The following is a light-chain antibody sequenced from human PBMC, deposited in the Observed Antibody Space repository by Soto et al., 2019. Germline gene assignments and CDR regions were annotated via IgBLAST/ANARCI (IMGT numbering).Light chain of an antibody. CDR1: QLISRW. CDR3: QQADSVPLT. Sequence: DIQMTQYPSSVSASVGDRVTINYRASQLISRWLAWSQQKPEKAPKLLIYAAFNLQVGVPSRFSGSRSVTDFTLTISSLQPEDLATYYCQQADSVPLTFGGGTKVEIK. J-gene: IGKJ4*01. V-gene: IGKV1D-12*01. CDR2: AAF.